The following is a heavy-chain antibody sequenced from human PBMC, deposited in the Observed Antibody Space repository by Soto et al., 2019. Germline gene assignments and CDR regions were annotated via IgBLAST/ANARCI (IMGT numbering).Heavy chain of an antibody. D-gene: IGHD3-22*01. Sequence: QVQLVQSGAEVKRPGSSVKVSCKASGGIFSNYAFSWVRQAPGQGLEWVGGIIPIFGTANYAQKLQGRVTITADESTRTVYMELSSLRSEDTALYYCAREIAVTGNDAFDTRGQGTMVTVSS. CDR1: GGIFSNYA. CDR2: IIPIFGTA. V-gene: IGHV1-69*01. J-gene: IGHJ3*02. CDR3: AREIAVTGNDAFDT.